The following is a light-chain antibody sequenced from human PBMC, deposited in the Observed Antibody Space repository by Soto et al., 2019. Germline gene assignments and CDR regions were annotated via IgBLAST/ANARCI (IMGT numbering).Light chain of an antibody. CDR1: SSDVGGYNY. J-gene: IGLJ1*01. V-gene: IGLV2-14*01. CDR2: DVS. CDR3: SSYTSSSPYV. Sequence: QSVLTQPASVSGSPGQSITISCTGTSSDVGGYNYVSWYQQHPGKAPKLMIYDVSNRPSGVSNRFSGSKSGNTASLTISGLVAEDEADYYCSSYTSSSPYVFGTGTKLTVL.